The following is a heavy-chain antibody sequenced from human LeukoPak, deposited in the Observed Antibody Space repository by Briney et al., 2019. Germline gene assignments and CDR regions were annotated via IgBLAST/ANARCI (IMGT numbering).Heavy chain of an antibody. CDR1: GFTFSNYW. Sequence: GGSLRLSCAASGFTFSNYWMTWVRQAPGKGLEWVANIKHDGGEKYYVDSVKGRFTISRDNAKNSLYLQMNSLRAEDTAVYYCARQPLFPHRFDPWGQGTLVTVSS. CDR3: ARQPLFPHRFDP. CDR2: IKHDGGEK. V-gene: IGHV3-7*04. J-gene: IGHJ5*02.